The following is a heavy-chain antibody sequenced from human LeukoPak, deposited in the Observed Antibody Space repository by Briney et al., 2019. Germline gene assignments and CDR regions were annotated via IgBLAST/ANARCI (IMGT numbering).Heavy chain of an antibody. CDR3: ASTPYYYDSSGYPYYYYGMDV. D-gene: IGHD3-22*01. V-gene: IGHV1-69*04. Sequence: SVKVSCKASGGTFSSYAISWVRQTPGQGLEWMGRIIPILGIASYAQKFQGRVTITADKSTSTAYMELSSLRSEDTAVYYCASTPYYYDSSGYPYYYYGMDVWGQGTTVTVSS. CDR1: GGTFSSYA. J-gene: IGHJ6*02. CDR2: IIPILGIA.